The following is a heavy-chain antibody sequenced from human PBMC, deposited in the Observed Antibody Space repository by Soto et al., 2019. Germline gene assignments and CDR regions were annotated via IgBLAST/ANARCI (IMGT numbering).Heavy chain of an antibody. D-gene: IGHD2-21*01. CDR3: ARVSCGLIMAYY. V-gene: IGHV3-66*01. J-gene: IGHJ4*02. Sequence: EVQLVESGGGLVQPGGSLRLSCAASGFTVSSNYMSWVRQAPGKGLEWVSVIYSGGSTYYADSVKGRFTISRDNSKNTLYLQMNSLRAEDTAVYYCARVSCGLIMAYYWGQGTLVTVSS. CDR2: IYSGGST. CDR1: GFTVSSNY.